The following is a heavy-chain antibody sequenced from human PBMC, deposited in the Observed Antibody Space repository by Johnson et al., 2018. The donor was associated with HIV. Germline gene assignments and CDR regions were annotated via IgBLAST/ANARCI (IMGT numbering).Heavy chain of an antibody. J-gene: IGHJ3*02. CDR2: ISWNSGSI. D-gene: IGHD3-22*01. CDR3: AKDTDSSGYYQSRDAFDS. CDR1: GFTFDDYA. Sequence: VQLVESGGGVVRPGGSLRLSCAASGFTFDDYAMHWVRQAPGKGLVWVSGISWNSGSIGYADSVKGRFTISRDNAKNSLYLRMNSRRAEDTALYYCAKDTDSSGYYQSRDAFDSWGQGTMVTVSS. V-gene: IGHV3-9*01.